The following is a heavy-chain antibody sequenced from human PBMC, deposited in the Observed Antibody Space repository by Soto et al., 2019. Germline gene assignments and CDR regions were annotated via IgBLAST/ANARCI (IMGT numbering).Heavy chain of an antibody. V-gene: IGHV1-69*13. CDR1: GGTFSSYA. J-gene: IGHJ4*02. CDR3: ARGLAPIGYCSGGSCYPTNFDY. Sequence: SVKVSCKASGGTFSSYAISWVRQAPGQGLEWMGGIIPIFGTANYAQKFQGRVTITADESTSTAYMELSSLRSEDTAVYYCARGLAPIGYCSGGSCYPTNFDYWGQGTLVTVSS. D-gene: IGHD2-15*01. CDR2: IIPIFGTA.